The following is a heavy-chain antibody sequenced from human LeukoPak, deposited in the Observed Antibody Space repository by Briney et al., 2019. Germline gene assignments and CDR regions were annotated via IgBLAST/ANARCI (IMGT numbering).Heavy chain of an antibody. D-gene: IGHD3-10*01. J-gene: IGHJ5*02. V-gene: IGHV1-8*01. CDR3: VRMYYFDSGSDNWFDP. Sequence: ASVKVSCKASGYTFTSYDINWVRQATGQGLEWMGWMNPNSGNTGYAQKFQGRVTMTRNTSISTAYMELSSLRSEDTAVYYCVRMYYFDSGSDNWFDPWGQGTLVTVSS. CDR2: MNPNSGNT. CDR1: GYTFTSYD.